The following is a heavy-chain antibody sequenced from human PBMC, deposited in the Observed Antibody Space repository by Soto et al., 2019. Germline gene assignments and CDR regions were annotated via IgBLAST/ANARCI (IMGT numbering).Heavy chain of an antibody. V-gene: IGHV3-23*01. D-gene: IGHD3-22*01. CDR2: ISYGGGTT. J-gene: IGHJ4*02. CDR1: EFTFSNYA. CDR3: ARNPGYYYDSTGYHFDY. Sequence: GGSLRLSCAASEFTFSNYAMSWVRQAPGKGLEWVSAISYGGGTTYYADSVKGRFTISRDNSKNTLYLQMNSLRAEDTAVYYCARNPGYYYDSTGYHFDYWGQGTLVTVSS.